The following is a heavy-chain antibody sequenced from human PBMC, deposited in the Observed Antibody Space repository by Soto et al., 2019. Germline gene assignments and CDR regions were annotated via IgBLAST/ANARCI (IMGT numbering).Heavy chain of an antibody. D-gene: IGHD3-3*01. Sequence: QVQLVQSGAEVKKPGSSVKVSCKASGGTFSSYAISWVRQAPGQGLEWMGGIIPIFGTANYAQKFQGRVTITADESTSTAYMGLSSLRSEDTAVYYCARDGAPYYDSPSWFDPWGQGTLVTVSS. CDR1: GGTFSSYA. V-gene: IGHV1-69*01. J-gene: IGHJ5*02. CDR2: IIPIFGTA. CDR3: ARDGAPYYDSPSWFDP.